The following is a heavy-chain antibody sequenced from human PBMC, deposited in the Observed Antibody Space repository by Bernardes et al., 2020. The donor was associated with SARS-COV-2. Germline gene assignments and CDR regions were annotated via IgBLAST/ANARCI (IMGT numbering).Heavy chain of an antibody. D-gene: IGHD1-26*01. CDR3: ARRSGSYGYYGMDV. CDR1: GHTFTSYG. Sequence: ASVKVSCKPYGHTFTSYGISWVRQAPGQGLEWMGWISASNGNTKDAQKLQGRVTMTTDTSTSTAYMELRSLRSDDTAVYYCARRSGSYGYYGMDVWGQGTTVTGSS. CDR2: ISASNGNT. V-gene: IGHV1-18*01. J-gene: IGHJ6*02.